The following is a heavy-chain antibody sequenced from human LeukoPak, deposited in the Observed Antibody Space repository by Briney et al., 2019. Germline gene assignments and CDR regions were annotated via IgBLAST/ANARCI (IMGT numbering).Heavy chain of an antibody. Sequence: GASMKVSCKASGYTFSNYGISWIRQAPGQGLEWMGWASTTMGNTHYAQKFQGRVTMTADTSTSTAYMELRSLRSDDTAIYYCARSARLVTLYYFDYWGQGTLVSVSS. V-gene: IGHV1-18*01. CDR2: ASTTMGNT. D-gene: IGHD2-21*02. J-gene: IGHJ4*02. CDR1: GYTFSNYG. CDR3: ARSARLVTLYYFDY.